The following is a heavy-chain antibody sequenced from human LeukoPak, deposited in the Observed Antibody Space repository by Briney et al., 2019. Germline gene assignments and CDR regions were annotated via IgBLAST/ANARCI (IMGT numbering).Heavy chain of an antibody. D-gene: IGHD6-13*01. CDR3: ARDRDSSSWSSRRVGDYFDY. Sequence: PGGSLRLSCAASGFTFSSYRMNWVRQAPGKGLEWISYISSSSSTIYYADSVKGRFTISRDNAKNSLYLQMNSLRAEDTAVYYCARDRDSSSWSSRRVGDYFDYWGQGTLVTVSS. V-gene: IGHV3-48*01. CDR2: ISSSSSTI. CDR1: GFTFSSYR. J-gene: IGHJ4*02.